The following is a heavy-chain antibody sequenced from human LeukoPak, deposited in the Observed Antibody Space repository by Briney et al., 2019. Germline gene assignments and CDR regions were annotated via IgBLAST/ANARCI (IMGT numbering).Heavy chain of an antibody. Sequence: AGSLRLSCAASGFTFSSYAMHWVRQAPGKGLGWVAVISYDGSNKYYEDSVKGRFTISRDNSKNTLYLQMNSLRAEDTAVYYCARSVLEWDNNLDYWGQGTLVTVSS. D-gene: IGHD3-3*01. CDR1: GFTFSSYA. CDR3: ARSVLEWDNNLDY. V-gene: IGHV3-30*01. J-gene: IGHJ4*02. CDR2: ISYDGSNK.